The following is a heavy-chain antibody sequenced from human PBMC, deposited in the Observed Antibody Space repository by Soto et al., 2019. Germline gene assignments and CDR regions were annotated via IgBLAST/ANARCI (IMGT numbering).Heavy chain of an antibody. J-gene: IGHJ5*02. CDR1: GDSVSSNGAC. CDR2: IYYRSKWFH. D-gene: IGHD2-8*01. V-gene: IGHV6-1*01. CDR3: ARGRPSNRGDWLDP. Sequence: SQTLSLTCVISGDSVSSNGACWNWIRQSPSRGLQWLGRIYYRSKWFHDYAASVESRMAINPDTSRNQFSLQLNYVTPEDTAVYYCARGRPSNRGDWLDPWGQGTQVTVSS.